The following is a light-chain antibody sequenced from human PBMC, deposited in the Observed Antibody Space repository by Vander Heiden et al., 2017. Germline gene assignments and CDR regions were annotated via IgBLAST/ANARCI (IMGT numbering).Light chain of an antibody. V-gene: IGLV3-25*03. CDR2: KDN. Sequence: YDLTQPPSVSVSPGQTARINCSGDALPKQYVYWYQQRAGQAPVLVIFKDNERASGIPERFSGSTSGTIVTLVISGVQAEDEADYYCQSVDTGGTYRVFGGGTKLTVL. J-gene: IGLJ3*02. CDR1: ALPKQY. CDR3: QSVDTGGTYRV.